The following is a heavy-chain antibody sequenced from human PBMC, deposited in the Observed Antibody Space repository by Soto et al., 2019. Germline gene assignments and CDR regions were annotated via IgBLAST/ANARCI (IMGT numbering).Heavy chain of an antibody. J-gene: IGHJ6*02. D-gene: IGHD3-16*01. Sequence: GGSLRLSCAASGFTFSSYAMSWVRQAPGKGLEWVSAISGSGCSTYYADSVKGRFTISRDNSKNTLYLQMNSLRAEDTAVYYCAKGKGGYYYYGMDVWGQGTTVTVSS. CDR2: ISGSGCST. V-gene: IGHV3-23*01. CDR3: AKGKGGYYYYGMDV. CDR1: GFTFSSYA.